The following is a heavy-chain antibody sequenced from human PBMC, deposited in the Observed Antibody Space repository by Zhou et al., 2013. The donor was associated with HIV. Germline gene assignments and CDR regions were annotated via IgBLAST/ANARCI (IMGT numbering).Heavy chain of an antibody. CDR3: AVTYCGGDCYGRGGYYFDY. J-gene: IGHJ4*02. Sequence: QVQLVQSGAEVKKPGASVKVSCKTSGYTFTGYYMHWVRQAPGQGLEYMGWINPDRGSTNYAQQFQGRVTMTRDTSISTAYMELSRLKSDDTAMYYCAVTYCGGDCYGRGGYYFDYWGQGTLITVSS. CDR1: GYTFTGYY. D-gene: IGHD2-21*01. V-gene: IGHV1-2*02. CDR2: INPDRGST.